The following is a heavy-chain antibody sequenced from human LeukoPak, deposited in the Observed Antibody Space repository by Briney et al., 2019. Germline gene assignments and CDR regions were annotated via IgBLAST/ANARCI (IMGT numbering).Heavy chain of an antibody. CDR2: IRSDGSNK. J-gene: IGHJ4*02. D-gene: IGHD1-20*01. Sequence: GRSLRLSCAASGFTFSNYAMHWVRQAPGKGLEWVAFIRSDGSNKYYVDSVKGRFTISRDTSKNTLYLQMNSLRVEDTAVYFCAKGGIIGSYYFDYWGRGTLVTVSS. CDR1: GFTFSNYA. CDR3: AKGGIIGSYYFDY. V-gene: IGHV3-30*02.